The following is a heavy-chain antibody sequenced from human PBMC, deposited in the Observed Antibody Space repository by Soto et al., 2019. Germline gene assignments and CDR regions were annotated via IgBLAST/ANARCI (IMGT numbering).Heavy chain of an antibody. D-gene: IGHD2-21*02. CDR2: VSFDGKVT. Sequence: GGSLRLSCAASGFTFRSYAMHWVRQAPGKGLEWVAVVSFDGKVTYYADSVKGRFTVSRDNSKNTIYLQANSLRAEDTAVYYCAREPYGDSQYFDYWGQGTPVTVSS. CDR3: AREPYGDSQYFDY. CDR1: GFTFRSYA. J-gene: IGHJ4*02. V-gene: IGHV3-30*04.